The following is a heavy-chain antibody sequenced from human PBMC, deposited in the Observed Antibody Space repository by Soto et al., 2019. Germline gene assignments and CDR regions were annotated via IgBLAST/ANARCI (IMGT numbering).Heavy chain of an antibody. J-gene: IGHJ6*02. CDR3: ARVCGGDCHYGMDV. CDR1: GGSISSGGYY. CDR2: IYYSGST. Sequence: QVQLQESGPGLVKPSQTLSLTCTVSGGSISSGGYYWSWIRQHPGKGLEWIGYIYYSGSTYYIPSLMSRVTVSVDRSKNQFSLKLSSVTAADTAVYYCARVCGGDCHYGMDVWGQGTTVTVSS. D-gene: IGHD2-21*02. V-gene: IGHV4-31*03.